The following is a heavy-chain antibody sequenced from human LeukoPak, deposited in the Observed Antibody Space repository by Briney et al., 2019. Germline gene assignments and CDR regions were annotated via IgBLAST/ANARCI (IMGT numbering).Heavy chain of an antibody. D-gene: IGHD3-22*01. CDR2: IYTSGST. CDR1: GGSISSYY. Sequence: SETLSLTCTVSGGSISSYYWSWIRQPAGKGLEWIGRIYTSGSTNYNPSLKSRVTMSVDTSKNQFSLKLSPVTAADTAVYYCARDPIRSSGYPQDYWGQGTLVTVSS. J-gene: IGHJ4*02. CDR3: ARDPIRSSGYPQDY. V-gene: IGHV4-4*07.